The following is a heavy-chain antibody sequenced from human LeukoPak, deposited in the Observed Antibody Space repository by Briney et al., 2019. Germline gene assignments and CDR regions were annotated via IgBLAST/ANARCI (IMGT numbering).Heavy chain of an antibody. J-gene: IGHJ6*03. Sequence: GGSLRLSCAASEFTFSSYAMSWVRQAPGKGLEWVSVISGSDGSTYYAASVKGRFTISRDNSKNTLYLQMNSLRAEDTAVYYCAKWHNFWSGYYYYYYYMDVWGKGTTVTVSS. CDR2: ISGSDGST. CDR1: EFTFSSYA. D-gene: IGHD3-3*01. CDR3: AKWHNFWSGYYYYYYYMDV. V-gene: IGHV3-23*01.